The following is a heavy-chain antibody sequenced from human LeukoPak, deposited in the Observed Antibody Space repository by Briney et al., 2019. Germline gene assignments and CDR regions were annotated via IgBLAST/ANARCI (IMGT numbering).Heavy chain of an antibody. CDR3: AKSGGYGLIDY. Sequence: SETLSLTCTVSGGSISTYYWSWIRQPPGKGLEWIGSIYHSGSTYYNPSLKSRVTISVDTSKNRFSLKLSSVTAADTAMYYCAKSGGYGLIDYWGQGTRVTVSS. J-gene: IGHJ4*02. V-gene: IGHV4-59*04. CDR1: GGSISTYY. D-gene: IGHD1-26*01. CDR2: IYHSGST.